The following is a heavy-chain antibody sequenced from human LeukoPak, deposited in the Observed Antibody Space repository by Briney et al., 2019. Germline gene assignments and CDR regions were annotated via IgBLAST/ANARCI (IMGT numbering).Heavy chain of an antibody. V-gene: IGHV3-7*01. CDR1: GYTFSIYW. D-gene: IGHD1-26*01. CDR3: TRENSGSLSLEY. Sequence: GGSLRLSCAASGYTFSIYWMNWVRQAPGKGMEWVASIRQDGSETYYMESVQGRFTISRDNDMNFLYLQLSSLRAEDTAVYYCTRENSGSLSLEYWGQGTLVTVSS. CDR2: IRQDGSET. J-gene: IGHJ4*02.